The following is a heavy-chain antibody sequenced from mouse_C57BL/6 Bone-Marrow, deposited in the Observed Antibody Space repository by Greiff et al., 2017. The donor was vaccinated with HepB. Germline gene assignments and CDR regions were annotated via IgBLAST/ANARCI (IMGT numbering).Heavy chain of an antibody. CDR2: IDPNSGGT. CDR3: ARPYYYGSSYGGFYAMDY. D-gene: IGHD1-1*01. Sequence: VQLQQPGAELVKPGASVKLSCKASGYTFTSYWMHWVKQRPGRGLEWIGRIDPNSGGTKYNEKFKSKATLTVDKPSSTAYMQLSSLTSEDSAVYYCARPYYYGSSYGGFYAMDYWGQGTSVTVSS. V-gene: IGHV1-72*01. J-gene: IGHJ4*01. CDR1: GYTFTSYW.